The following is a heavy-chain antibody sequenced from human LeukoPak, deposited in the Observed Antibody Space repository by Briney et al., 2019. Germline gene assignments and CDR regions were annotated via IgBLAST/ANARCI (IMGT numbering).Heavy chain of an antibody. CDR2: IYHSGST. CDR1: GGSISSGGYS. CDR3: AREKREPTPRLYWYFDL. V-gene: IGHV4-30-2*01. J-gene: IGHJ2*01. D-gene: IGHD1-26*01. Sequence: SETLSLTCAVSGGSISSGGYSWSWIRQPPGKGLEWIGYIYHSGSTYYNPSLKSRVTISVDRSKNQFSLKLSSVTAADTAVYYCAREKREPTPRLYWYFDLWGRGTLVTVSS.